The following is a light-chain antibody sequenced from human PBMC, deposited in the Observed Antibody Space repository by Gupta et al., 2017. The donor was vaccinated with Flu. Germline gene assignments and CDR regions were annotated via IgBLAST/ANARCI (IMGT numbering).Light chain of an antibody. CDR2: NTN. J-gene: IGLJ3*02. CDR1: SGSVSTSYY. V-gene: IGLV8-61*01. Sequence: QTVVTQEPSFSVSPGGTVTLTCGLSSGSVSTSYYPNWYQQTPGQAPRTLIYNTNTRSSGVPDRFSGSILGNKAALTITGAQADDESDYYCVLYMGSGMWVFGGGTKLT. CDR3: VLYMGSGMWV.